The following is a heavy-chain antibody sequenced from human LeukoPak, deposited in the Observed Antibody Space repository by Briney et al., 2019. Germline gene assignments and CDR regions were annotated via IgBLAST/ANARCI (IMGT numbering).Heavy chain of an antibody. D-gene: IGHD5-12*01. Sequence: GGSLRLSCAASGFTVSSNYMTWVRQAPGKGLEWVSLIYGGANTYYADSVKGRFTISRDNSKSTLYLQMNSLRAEDTAVYYCARGPQGGYIFFDYWGQGTLVSVSS. CDR3: ARGPQGGYIFFDY. V-gene: IGHV3-66*01. J-gene: IGHJ4*02. CDR1: GFTVSSNY. CDR2: IYGGANT.